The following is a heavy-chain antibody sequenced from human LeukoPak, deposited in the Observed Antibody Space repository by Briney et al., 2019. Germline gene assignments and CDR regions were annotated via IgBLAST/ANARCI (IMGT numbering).Heavy chain of an antibody. CDR2: IKPDESEK. V-gene: IGHV3-7*01. CDR1: GFIFDKYW. Sequence: GGSLRLSCAASGFIFDKYWMNWVRQAPGKGLEWVVNIKPDESEKYYVDSVKGRFTISRDNAKNSLYLQMNSLRAEDTAVYSCARVSCGSTSCYSNPWGYYYYGVDVWGQGTTVTVSS. D-gene: IGHD2-2*01. CDR3: ARVSCGSTSCYSNPWGYYYYGVDV. J-gene: IGHJ6*02.